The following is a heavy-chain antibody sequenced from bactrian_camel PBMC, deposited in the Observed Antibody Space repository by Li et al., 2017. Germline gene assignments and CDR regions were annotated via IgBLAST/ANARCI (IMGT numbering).Heavy chain of an antibody. CDR2: FATVRRVT. CDR3: VADPFYGGYCNDWMGIARSPY. V-gene: IGHV3S54*01. J-gene: IGHJ4*01. Sequence: HVQLVESGGGSVQAGGSLTLSCTGSDTEYVFSVNYMGWFHQAPGREREGVAFFATVRRVTYYPDRVKGRFSISQDNAKTTLYLQMSNLNTEDSAVYSCVADPFYGGYCNDWMGIARSPYRGQGTQVTVS. D-gene: IGHD3*01. CDR1: EYVFSVNY.